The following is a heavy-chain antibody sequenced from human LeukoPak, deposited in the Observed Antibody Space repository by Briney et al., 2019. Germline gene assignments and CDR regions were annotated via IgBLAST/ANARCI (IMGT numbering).Heavy chain of an antibody. D-gene: IGHD2-2*01. CDR3: ARDPQRYCSSNSCLVDY. V-gene: IGHV3-21*01. CDR2: ISSGSTYV. J-gene: IGHJ4*02. Sequence: TGGSLRLSCTASGFTFSSYSMNWVRQAPGKGLEWLPSISSGSTYVYYADSVKGRFTISRDNAKNSLYLQMNSLTAEDTAVYYCARDPQRYCSSNSCLVDYWGQGTLVTVSS. CDR1: GFTFSSYS.